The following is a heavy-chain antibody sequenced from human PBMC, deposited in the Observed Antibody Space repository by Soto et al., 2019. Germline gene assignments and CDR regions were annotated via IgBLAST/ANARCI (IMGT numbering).Heavy chain of an antibody. Sequence: GASVKVSCKASAYPFTSYGISWVRQAPGQGLEWMGWISAYSGNTNYAQKLQGRVTMTTDTSTTTAYMELRSLRSDDTAVYYCARFFYDMRREVPGVNYFAYGAHGSLVPVSA. J-gene: IGHJ4*01. V-gene: IGHV1-18*01. D-gene: IGHD3-9*01. CDR2: ISAYSGNT. CDR1: AYPFTSYG. CDR3: ARFFYDMRREVPGVNYFAY.